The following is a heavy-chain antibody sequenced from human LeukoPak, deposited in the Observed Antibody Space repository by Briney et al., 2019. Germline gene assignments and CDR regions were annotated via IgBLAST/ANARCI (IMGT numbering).Heavy chain of an antibody. D-gene: IGHD1-26*01. J-gene: IGHJ4*02. Sequence: GGSLRLSCAASGFTFSSHNMNWVRQAPGKGLEWVSSISSSSSYIYYADSVKGRFTISRDNAKNSLYLQMNSLRAEDTAVYYCARDSPRSYSSDYFDYWGQGTLVTVSS. CDR2: ISSSSSYI. V-gene: IGHV3-21*01. CDR1: GFTFSSHN. CDR3: ARDSPRSYSSDYFDY.